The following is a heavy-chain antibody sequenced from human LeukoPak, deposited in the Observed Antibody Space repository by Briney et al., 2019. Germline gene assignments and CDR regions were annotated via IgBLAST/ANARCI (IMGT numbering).Heavy chain of an antibody. CDR2: INPNSGGT. CDR1: GYTFTGYY. Sequence: ASVKVSCKASGYTFTGYYMHWARQAPGQGLEWMGWINPNSGGTNYAQKFQGRVTITRDTSISTAYMELSRLRSDDTAVYYCAREIGSVAGTLTWFDPWGQGTLVTVSS. V-gene: IGHV1-2*02. CDR3: AREIGSVAGTLTWFDP. D-gene: IGHD6-19*01. J-gene: IGHJ5*02.